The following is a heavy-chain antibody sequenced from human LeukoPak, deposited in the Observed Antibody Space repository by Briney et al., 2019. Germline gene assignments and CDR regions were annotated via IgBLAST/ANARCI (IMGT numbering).Heavy chain of an antibody. V-gene: IGHV1-69*13. D-gene: IGHD2-21*02. CDR2: IIPIFGTA. CDR3: VCGGDWNFDY. Sequence: GASVKVSCKASGGTFSSYAISWVRQAPGQGLEWMGGIIPIFGTANYAQKFQGRVTITADESTSTAYMELSSLRSEDTAVYYCVCGGDWNFDYWGQGTLVTVSS. CDR1: GGTFSSYA. J-gene: IGHJ4*02.